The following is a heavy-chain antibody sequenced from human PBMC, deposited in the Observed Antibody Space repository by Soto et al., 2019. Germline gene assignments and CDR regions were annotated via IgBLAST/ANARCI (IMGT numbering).Heavy chain of an antibody. CDR1: GGSISSGGYY. CDR2: IYYSGST. CDR3: ARSRSSYSYDSSGYYIFAY. Sequence: SETLSLTCTVSGGSISSGGYYWSWIRQHPGKGLEWIGYIYYSGSTYYNPSLKSRVTISVDTSKNQFSLKLSSVTAADTAVYYCARSRSSYSYDSSGYYIFAYWGRGTLVTVSS. J-gene: IGHJ4*02. V-gene: IGHV4-31*03. D-gene: IGHD3-22*01.